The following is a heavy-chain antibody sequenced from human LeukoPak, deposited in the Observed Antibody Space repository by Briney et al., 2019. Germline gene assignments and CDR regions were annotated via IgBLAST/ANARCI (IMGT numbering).Heavy chain of an antibody. D-gene: IGHD3-9*01. V-gene: IGHV4-34*01. J-gene: IGHJ4*02. CDR2: INHSGST. CDR1: GGSFSGYY. CDR3: ARVAGYRFFDY. Sequence: PSETLSLTCAVYGGSFSGYYWSWIRQPPGKGLEWIGEINHSGSTNYNPSLKSRVTISVDTSKNQFSLKLSSVTAADTAVYYCARVAGYRFFDYWGQGTLVTVSS.